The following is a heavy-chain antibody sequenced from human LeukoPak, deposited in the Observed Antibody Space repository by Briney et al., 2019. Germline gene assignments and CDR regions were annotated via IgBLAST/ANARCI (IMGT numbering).Heavy chain of an antibody. J-gene: IGHJ5*02. V-gene: IGHV4-34*01. D-gene: IGHD3-10*01. CDR1: GGSFSGYY. CDR2: INNSGST. CDR3: ARDYGSGSYIGARTYNWFDP. Sequence: SETLSLTCAVYGGSFSGYYWSWIRQPPGKGLEWIGEINNSGSTNYNPSLKSRVTISVDTSKNQFSLKLSSVTAADTAVYYCARDYGSGSYIGARTYNWFDPWGQGTLVTVSS.